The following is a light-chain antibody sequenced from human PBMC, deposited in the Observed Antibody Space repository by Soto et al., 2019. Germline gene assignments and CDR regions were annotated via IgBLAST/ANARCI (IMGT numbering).Light chain of an antibody. Sequence: SYELTQPPSVSVSPGQTATITCSGASLPKQPANWYQQKPGQAPMLVIYRDTERPSGIPARFSGSSSGTTVALTISGVQAEDEADYYCQSADSTGPYRIFFGGGTKLTVL. V-gene: IGLV3-25*02. CDR2: RDT. J-gene: IGLJ2*01. CDR1: SLPKQP. CDR3: QSADSTGPYRIF.